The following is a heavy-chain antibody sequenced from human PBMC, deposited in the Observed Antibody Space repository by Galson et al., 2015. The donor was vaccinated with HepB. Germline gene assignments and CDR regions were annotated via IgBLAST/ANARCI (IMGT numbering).Heavy chain of an antibody. V-gene: IGHV1-69-2*01. Sequence: VKVSCKVSGYTFTDYHMHWVQQAPGEGLEWMGLVDPEDGETIYAEKFQGRVTITADTSTDTAYMELSSLRSEDTAVYYCAAPSLGGRHYYMDVWGKGTTVTVSS. CDR1: GYTFTDYH. CDR3: AAPSLGGRHYYMDV. J-gene: IGHJ6*03. CDR2: VDPEDGET.